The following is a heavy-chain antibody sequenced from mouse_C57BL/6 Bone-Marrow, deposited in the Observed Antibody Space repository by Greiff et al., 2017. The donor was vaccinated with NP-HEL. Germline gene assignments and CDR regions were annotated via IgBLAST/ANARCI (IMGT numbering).Heavy chain of an antibody. CDR3: AREGCGSYYFDY. D-gene: IGHD1-1*01. CDR2: INPSSGYT. Sequence: VQLQQSGAELARPGASVKMSCKASGYTFTSYTMHWVKQRPGQGLEWIGYINPSSGYTKYNQKFKDKATLTADKSSSTAYMQLSSLTSEDSAVYYCAREGCGSYYFDYWGQGTTLTVSS. V-gene: IGHV1-4*01. CDR1: GYTFTSYT. J-gene: IGHJ2*01.